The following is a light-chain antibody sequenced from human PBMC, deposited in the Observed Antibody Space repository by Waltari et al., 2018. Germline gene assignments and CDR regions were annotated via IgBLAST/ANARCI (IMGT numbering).Light chain of an antibody. CDR2: DVT. V-gene: IGLV2-14*03. J-gene: IGLJ1*01. CDR3: SSYTTSSTVYV. CDR1: SSDVGTYDY. Sequence: QSALTQPASVSGSPGQSITISCTGTSSDVGTYDYVSWYQQHPDQAPKLMIYDVTNRPSGIANRFSGSKSGNTASLTISGLQAEDEADYYCSSYTTSSTVYVFGTGTKVTVL.